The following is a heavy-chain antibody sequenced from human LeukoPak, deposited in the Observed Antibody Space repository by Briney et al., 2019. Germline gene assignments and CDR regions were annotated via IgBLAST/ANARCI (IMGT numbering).Heavy chain of an antibody. V-gene: IGHV1-8*01. J-gene: IGHJ6*02. CDR1: GYTFTSYD. CDR2: MNPNSGNT. Sequence: GASVKVSRKASGYTFTSYDINWVRQATGQGLECVGWMNPNSGNTGYAQKFQGRVTMTRNTSISTAYMELSSLRSEDTAVYYCARDWSGYYYYYYGMDVWGQGTTVTVSS. D-gene: IGHD3-3*01. CDR3: ARDWSGYYYYYYGMDV.